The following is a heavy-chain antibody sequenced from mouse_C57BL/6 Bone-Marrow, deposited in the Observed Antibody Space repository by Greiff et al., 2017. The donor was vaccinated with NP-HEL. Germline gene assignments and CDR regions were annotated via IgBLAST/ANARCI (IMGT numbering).Heavy chain of an antibody. V-gene: IGHV5-15*01. CDR3: ARDPDGYYPYAMDY. Sequence: EVKLVESGGGLVQPGGSLKLSCAASGFTFSDYGMAWVRQAPRKGPEWVAFISNLAYSIYYADTVTGRFTISRENAKNTLYLEMSSLRSEDTAMYYCARDPDGYYPYAMDYWGQGTSVTVSS. CDR1: GFTFSDYG. J-gene: IGHJ4*01. CDR2: ISNLAYSI. D-gene: IGHD2-3*01.